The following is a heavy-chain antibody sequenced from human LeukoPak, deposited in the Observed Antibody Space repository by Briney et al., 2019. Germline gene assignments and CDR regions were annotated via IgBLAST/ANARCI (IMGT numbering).Heavy chain of an antibody. CDR1: GFTFSSYW. CDR2: IKQDGSEK. CDR3: ARSSMIVVVDDDAFDI. V-gene: IGHV3-7*01. D-gene: IGHD3-22*01. J-gene: IGHJ3*02. Sequence: PGGSLRLSCAASGFTFSSYWMSWVRQAPGKGLEWVANIKQDGSEKYYVDSVKGRFTISRDNAKNSLYLQMNSLRAKDTAVYYCARSSMIVVVDDDAFDIWGQGTMVTVSS.